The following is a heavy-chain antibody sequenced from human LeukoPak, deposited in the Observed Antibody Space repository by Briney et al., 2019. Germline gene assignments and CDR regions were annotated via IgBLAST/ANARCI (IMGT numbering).Heavy chain of an antibody. CDR1: GGSFSVYY. CDR2: INHSGST. V-gene: IGHV4-34*01. J-gene: IGHJ4*02. Sequence: SETLSLTCAVCGGSFSVYYWSWIRQPPGKGLEWIGEINHSGSTNYNPSLKSRVTISVDTSKNQFSLKLSSVTAADTAVYYCARGSSGWSQREYFDYWGQGTLVTVSS. D-gene: IGHD6-19*01. CDR3: ARGSSGWSQREYFDY.